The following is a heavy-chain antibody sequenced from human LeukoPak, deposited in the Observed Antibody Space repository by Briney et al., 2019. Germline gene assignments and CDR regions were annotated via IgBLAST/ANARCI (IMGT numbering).Heavy chain of an antibody. Sequence: SETQPLTCTVSGGSISSYYWSWIRQPAGKGLEWIGRIYTSGSTNYNPSLKSRVTMAVDTSKNQFSLKLSSVTAADTAVYYCARDWLLNHDAFDIWGQGTMVTVSS. D-gene: IGHD5-18*01. V-gene: IGHV4-4*07. CDR2: IYTSGST. CDR3: ARDWLLNHDAFDI. CDR1: GGSISSYY. J-gene: IGHJ3*02.